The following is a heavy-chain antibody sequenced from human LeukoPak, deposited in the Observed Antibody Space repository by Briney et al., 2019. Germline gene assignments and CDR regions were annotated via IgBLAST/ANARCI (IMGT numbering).Heavy chain of an antibody. CDR3: ARSPTFGGPYFDY. V-gene: IGHV3-21*01. CDR2: ISSSSSYI. D-gene: IGHD3-16*01. J-gene: IGHJ4*02. CDR1: GFTFSSYS. Sequence: GGSLRLSCAASGFTFSSYSMNWVRQAPGKGLEWVSSISSSSSYIYYADSVKGRSTISRDNAKNSLYLQMNSLRAEDTAVYYCARSPTFGGPYFDYWGQGTLITVSS.